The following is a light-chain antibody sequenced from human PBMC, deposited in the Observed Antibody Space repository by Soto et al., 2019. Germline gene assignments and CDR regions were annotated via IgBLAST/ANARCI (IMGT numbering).Light chain of an antibody. CDR1: QSVSSY. J-gene: IGKJ5*01. CDR2: DAS. V-gene: IGKV3-11*01. CDR3: QQRSNWPPIT. Sequence: EIVLTQSPATLSLSPGERATLSCSASQSVSSYLAWYQQKPGQAPRLLIYDASNRATGIPARFSGSGSGTDFSPTISRLEHEDFAVYYCQQRSNWPPITFGQGTRLEIK.